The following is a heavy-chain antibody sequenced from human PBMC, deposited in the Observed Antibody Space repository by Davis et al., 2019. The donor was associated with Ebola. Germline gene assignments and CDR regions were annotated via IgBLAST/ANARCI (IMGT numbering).Heavy chain of an antibody. D-gene: IGHD6-19*01. Sequence: SETLSLTCTVSGGSISSGDYYWSWIRQPPGKGLEWIGYIYYSGSTYYNPSLKSRVTITVDTSKNQFSLKLSSVTAADTAVYYCAGGGAGQDFGYWGQGTLVTVSS. V-gene: IGHV4-30-4*08. CDR2: IYYSGST. CDR1: GGSISSGDYY. J-gene: IGHJ4*02. CDR3: AGGGAGQDFGY.